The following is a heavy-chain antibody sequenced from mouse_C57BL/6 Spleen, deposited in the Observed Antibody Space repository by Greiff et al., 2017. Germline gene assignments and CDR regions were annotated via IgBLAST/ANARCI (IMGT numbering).Heavy chain of an antibody. CDR2: IYPGGGYT. V-gene: IGHV1-63*01. CDR3: ARQGNDWYFDV. D-gene: IGHD2-1*01. CDR1: GYTFTNYW. J-gene: IGHJ1*03. Sequence: VKLQESGAELVRPGTSVKMSCKASGYTFTNYWIGWAKQRPGHGLEWIGDIYPGGGYTNYNEKFKGKATLTADKSSSTAYMQFSSLTSEDSAIYYCARQGNDWYFDVWGTGTTVTVSS.